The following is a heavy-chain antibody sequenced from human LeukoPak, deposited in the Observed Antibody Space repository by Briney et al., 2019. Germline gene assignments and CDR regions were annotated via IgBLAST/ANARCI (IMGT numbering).Heavy chain of an antibody. CDR2: INTSGGST. Sequence: ASVKVSCKASGYTFTSYYMHWVRQAPGQGLEWMGIINTSGGSTNYAQKLQGRVTMTRDTSTSTVYMELSSLRSEDTAVYYCARVDTAMAIPHFDYWGQGTLVTVSS. CDR3: ARVDTAMAIPHFDY. V-gene: IGHV1-46*03. D-gene: IGHD5-18*01. J-gene: IGHJ4*02. CDR1: GYTFTSYY.